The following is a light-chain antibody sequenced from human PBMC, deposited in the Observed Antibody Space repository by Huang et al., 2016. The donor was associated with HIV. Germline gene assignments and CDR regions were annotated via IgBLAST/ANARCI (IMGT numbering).Light chain of an antibody. V-gene: IGKV3-11*01. CDR3: QQRSNWRT. Sequence: EIVLTQSPATLSLSPGDRATLSCRASQSVSSYLAWYQQKPGQAPRLLIYDASNRATGLPARFSGRGSWTGFTLTISSLEPEDFAVYYCQQRSNWRTFGRGTRLEIK. CDR1: QSVSSY. J-gene: IGKJ5*01. CDR2: DAS.